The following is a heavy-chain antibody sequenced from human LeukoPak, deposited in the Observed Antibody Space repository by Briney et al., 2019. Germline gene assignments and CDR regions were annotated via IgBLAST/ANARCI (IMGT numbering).Heavy chain of an antibody. J-gene: IGHJ4*02. CDR2: INPNSGGT. CDR1: GYTFTGYY. CDR3: ARAPTYYDTRFDY. Sequence: ASVKVSCKASGYTFTGYYMHWVRQAPGQGLEWMGWINPNSGGTNYAQKFQGRVTMTRDTSISTAYMELSRLRSDDTAVYCCARAPTYYDTRFDYWGQGTLVTVSS. V-gene: IGHV1-2*02. D-gene: IGHD3-22*01.